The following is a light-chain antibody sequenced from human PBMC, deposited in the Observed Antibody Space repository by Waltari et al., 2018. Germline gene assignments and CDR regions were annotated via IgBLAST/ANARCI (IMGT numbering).Light chain of an antibody. CDR3: QQRGTWPLT. CDR2: DAS. J-gene: IGKJ4*01. CDR1: QGVNSN. Sequence: EIVLTQSPATLSWSPGERGTLSSRASQGVNSNLAWYKQKPAQAPRLLIYDASNRATGVPARFSGSGSGTDFTLTISSLEPEDFAVYYCQQRGTWPLTFGGGTKVEIK. V-gene: IGKV3-11*01.